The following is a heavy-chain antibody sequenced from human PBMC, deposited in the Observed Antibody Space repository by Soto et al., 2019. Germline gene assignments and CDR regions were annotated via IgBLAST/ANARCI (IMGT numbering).Heavy chain of an antibody. CDR2: IYYSGST. D-gene: IGHD6-6*01. J-gene: IGHJ4*02. Sequence: LSVTCSVAGGSSISGGYYCSWIRQHPGKGLEWIGYIYYSGSTYYNPSLKSRVTISVDTSKNQFSLKLSSVTAADTALFYCAKDEVGSSSSLDSWGQGTLVTVSS. CDR3: AKDEVGSSSSLDS. V-gene: IGHV4-31*03. CDR1: GGSSISGGYY.